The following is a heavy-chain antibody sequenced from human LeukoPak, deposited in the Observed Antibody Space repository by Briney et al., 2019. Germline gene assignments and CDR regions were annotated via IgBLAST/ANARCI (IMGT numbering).Heavy chain of an antibody. J-gene: IGHJ4*02. Sequence: PGGSLRLSCAASGFTFSDYYMNWIRQAPGKGLEWVSYISSSGSTIYYADSVKGRFTISRDNSKNTLYLQMNSLRAEDTAVYYCAKDARVAAAGTNYFDYWGQGTLVTVSS. CDR3: AKDARVAAAGTNYFDY. D-gene: IGHD6-13*01. V-gene: IGHV3-11*04. CDR1: GFTFSDYY. CDR2: ISSSGSTI.